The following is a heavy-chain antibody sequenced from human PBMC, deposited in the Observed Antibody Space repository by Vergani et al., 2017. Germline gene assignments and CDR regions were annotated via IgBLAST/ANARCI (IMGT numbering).Heavy chain of an antibody. CDR3: GKDLGGCNSISCYYYMDV. V-gene: IGHV3-33*06. Sequence: QVQLVESGGGVVQPGRSLRLSCAASGFRFSSYGMNWVRQAPGKGLEWVAVIWYDGSNKYYADSVKGRFTISRDNSQNTVNLQMNSLRVDDTAVYYCGKDLGGCNSISCYYYMDVWGKGTTVTV. CDR1: GFRFSSYG. D-gene: IGHD2/OR15-2a*01. J-gene: IGHJ6*03. CDR2: IWYDGSNK.